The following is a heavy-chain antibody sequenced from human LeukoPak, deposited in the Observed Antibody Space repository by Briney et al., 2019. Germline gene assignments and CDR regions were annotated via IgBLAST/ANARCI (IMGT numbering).Heavy chain of an antibody. CDR3: ARVLYSGAPRAPTIQYYGMDV. CDR2: TYYRSKWYN. D-gene: IGHD1-26*01. J-gene: IGHJ6*02. Sequence: SQTLSLTCAISGDSVSSNSAAWNWIRQSPSRGLEWLGRTYYRSKWYNDYAVSVKSRITINPDTSKNQFSLQLNSVTPEDTAVYYCARVLYSGAPRAPTIQYYGMDVWGQGTTVTVSS. CDR1: GDSVSSNSAA. V-gene: IGHV6-1*01.